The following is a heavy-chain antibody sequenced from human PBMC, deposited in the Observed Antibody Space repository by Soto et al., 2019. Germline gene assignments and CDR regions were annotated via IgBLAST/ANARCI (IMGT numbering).Heavy chain of an antibody. J-gene: IGHJ5*02. D-gene: IGHD3-10*01. CDR1: GYTFTGYY. CDR3: ARGRITMVGSNWFDP. V-gene: IGHV1-2*02. Sequence: GASVKVSCKASGYTFTGYYMHWVRQAPGQGLEWMGWINPNSGGTNYAQKFQGRVTMTRDTSISTAYMELSRLRSDDTAVYYCARGRITMVGSNWFDPWGQGTLVTVSS. CDR2: INPNSGGT.